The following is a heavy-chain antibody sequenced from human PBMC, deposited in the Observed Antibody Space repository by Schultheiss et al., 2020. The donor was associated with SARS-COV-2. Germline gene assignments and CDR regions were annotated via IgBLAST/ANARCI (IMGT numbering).Heavy chain of an antibody. CDR2: ISYDGSNK. CDR3: ARDSDSYGYYYYYGMDV. V-gene: IGHV3-30*04. D-gene: IGHD5-18*01. CDR1: RFTFSSYA. J-gene: IGHJ6*02. Sequence: GGSLRLSCAASRFTFSSYAMHWVRQAPGKGLEWVAVISYDGSNKYYADSVKGRFTISRDNSKNTLYLQMNSLRAEDTAVYYCARDSDSYGYYYYYGMDVWGQGTTVTVSS.